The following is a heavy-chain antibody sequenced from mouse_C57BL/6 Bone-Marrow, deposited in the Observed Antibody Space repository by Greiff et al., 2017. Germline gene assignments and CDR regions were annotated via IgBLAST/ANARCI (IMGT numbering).Heavy chain of an antibody. D-gene: IGHD2-2*01. J-gene: IGHJ4*01. CDR2: INPRSGYT. Sequence: VQLQQSGAELAKPGASVTLSCKASGYTFTSYWMHWVKQRPGPGLEWIGYINPRSGYTKYNQKFKDKATLTADKSSSTAYMQLSSLTYEDSAVYYGARKGNGYDVTGYDAMDYWGQGTAGTVSA. CDR3: ARKGNGYDVTGYDAMDY. CDR1: GYTFTSYW. V-gene: IGHV1-7*01.